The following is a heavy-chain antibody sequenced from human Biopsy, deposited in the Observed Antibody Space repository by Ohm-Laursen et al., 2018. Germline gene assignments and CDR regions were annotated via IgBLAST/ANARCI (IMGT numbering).Heavy chain of an antibody. CDR3: ARHAPSYSGSYWRYFDL. J-gene: IGHJ2*01. V-gene: IGHV4-59*08. CDR2: IYYTGST. D-gene: IGHD1-26*01. CDR1: GGSISSYY. Sequence: GTLSLTCTVSGGSISSYYWSWIRQPPGKGLEWIGYIYYTGSTNYNPSLKSRVTISVDTSMNHLPLRLTSVTAAYTAVYYCARHAPSYSGSYWRYFDLWGRGTLVTVSS.